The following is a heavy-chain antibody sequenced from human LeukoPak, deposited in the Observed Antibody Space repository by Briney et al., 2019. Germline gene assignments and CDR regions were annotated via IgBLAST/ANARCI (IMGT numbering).Heavy chain of an antibody. J-gene: IGHJ4*02. D-gene: IGHD3-22*01. CDR2: ISSNGGST. V-gene: IGHV3-64*01. CDR3: ARGIVVAFDY. Sequence: PGGSLRLSCAASGFTFSSYAMHWVRQAPGKGLEYVSAISSNGGSTYYANSVKGRFTISRDNSKNTLYLQMGSLRAEDMAVYYCARGIVVAFDYWGQGTLVTVSS. CDR1: GFTFSSYA.